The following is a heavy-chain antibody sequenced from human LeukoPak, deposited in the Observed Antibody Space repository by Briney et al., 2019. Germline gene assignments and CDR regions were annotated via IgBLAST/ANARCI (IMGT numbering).Heavy chain of an antibody. CDR1: GGSFSGYY. Sequence: SETLSLTCAVYGGSFSGYYWSWIRQPPGEGLEWIGEINHSGSTNYNPSLKSRVTISVDTSKNQFSLKLSSVTAADTAVYYCARGGGWLHSHFDYWGQGTLVTVSS. CDR2: INHSGST. J-gene: IGHJ4*02. D-gene: IGHD5-24*01. CDR3: ARGGGWLHSHFDY. V-gene: IGHV4-34*01.